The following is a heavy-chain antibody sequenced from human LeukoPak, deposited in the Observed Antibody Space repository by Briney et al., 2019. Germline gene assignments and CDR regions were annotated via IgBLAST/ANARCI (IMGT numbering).Heavy chain of an antibody. D-gene: IGHD3-10*01. Sequence: KSGGSLRLSCAASGFTVSNFWMHWVRQAPGQGLVWVSRINSDGTSTNYADSVKGRLTISRDNTKNTLYLQMNSLRAEDTAVYYCARESVTMVRGVIGSSRFYYYGMDVWGQGTTVTVSS. CDR3: ARESVTMVRGVIGSSRFYYYGMDV. CDR1: GFTVSNFW. V-gene: IGHV3-74*01. CDR2: INSDGTST. J-gene: IGHJ6*02.